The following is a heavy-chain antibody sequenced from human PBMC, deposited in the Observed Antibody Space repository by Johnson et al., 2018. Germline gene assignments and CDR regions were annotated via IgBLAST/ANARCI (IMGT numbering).Heavy chain of an antibody. CDR1: GFTFSNYT. J-gene: IGHJ6*02. D-gene: IGHD2-8*01. V-gene: IGHV3-21*01. Sequence: VQLGQSGGGLVKPGGSLGLSCAASGFTFSNYTMNWVRQAPGKGLEWVSSITSSSNYIYYADSVKGRLTIPRDNAKNSLYLQMNSLRAEDTAVYYCARDALFGGYCTNGVCPPNYYYGMDVWGQGTTVTVSS. CDR3: ARDALFGGYCTNGVCPPNYYYGMDV. CDR2: ITSSSNYI.